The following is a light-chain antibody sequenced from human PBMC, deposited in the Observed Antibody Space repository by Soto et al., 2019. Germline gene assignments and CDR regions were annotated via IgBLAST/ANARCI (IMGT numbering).Light chain of an antibody. CDR1: QSISSW. CDR2: DAS. V-gene: IGKV1-5*01. CDR3: QQYNSYSHT. J-gene: IGKJ1*01. Sequence: IQMTQSPSTLSASVGDRVTITCRASQSISSWLAWYQQRPGKPPKLLIYDASSLESGVPSRFSGSGSGTEFTLTISSLQPDDFATYYCQQYNSYSHTFGQGTKV.